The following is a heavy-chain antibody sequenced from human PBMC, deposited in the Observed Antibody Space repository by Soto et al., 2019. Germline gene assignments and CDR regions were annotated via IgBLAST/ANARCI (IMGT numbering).Heavy chain of an antibody. Sequence: QVQVVESGGGVVQPGRSLRLSCAASGFSFSTYPMHWVRQAPGKGLEWLAVISYDGSNEYYADFVKGRFTISRDNSKNTLYLQMNSLRLEDTAVYYCASGRAMDVWGQGTTVTVSS. V-gene: IGHV3-30-3*01. J-gene: IGHJ6*02. CDR3: ASGRAMDV. CDR1: GFSFSTYP. CDR2: ISYDGSNE.